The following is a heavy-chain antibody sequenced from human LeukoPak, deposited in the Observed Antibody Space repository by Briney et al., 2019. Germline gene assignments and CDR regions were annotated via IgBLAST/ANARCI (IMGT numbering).Heavy chain of an antibody. D-gene: IGHD3-9*01. J-gene: IGHJ4*02. V-gene: IGHV4-4*07. Sequence: SETLSLTCTVSGGSISSYYWSWIRQPAGKGLEWIGRIYTSGSTNYNPSLKSRVTISVDTSKNQFSLKLSSVTAADTAVYYCARVVRDDILTGYYIDYWGQGTLVTVSS. CDR2: IYTSGST. CDR3: ARVVRDDILTGYYIDY. CDR1: GGSISSYY.